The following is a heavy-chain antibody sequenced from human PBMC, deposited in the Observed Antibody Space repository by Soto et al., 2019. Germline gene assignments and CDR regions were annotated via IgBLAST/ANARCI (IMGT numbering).Heavy chain of an antibody. CDR2: FDAGDGKT. Sequence: GASVNVSCKASGYTFTSYAMHWVRQAPGQRLEWMGGFDAGDGKTIYAQKFQGRVTMTGDTSTDTAYMELSSLRSEDTAVYYCATKFPGYWGQGTLVTVSS. CDR3: ATKFPGY. V-gene: IGHV1-24*01. J-gene: IGHJ4*02. CDR1: GYTFTSYA.